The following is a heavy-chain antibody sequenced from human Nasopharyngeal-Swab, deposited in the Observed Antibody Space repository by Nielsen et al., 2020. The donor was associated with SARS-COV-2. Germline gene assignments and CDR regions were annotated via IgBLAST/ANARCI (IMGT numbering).Heavy chain of an antibody. D-gene: IGHD3-3*01. J-gene: IGHJ4*02. Sequence: GSLRLSCAVYGGSFSGYYWSWIRQPPGKGLEWIGEINHSGSTNYNPSLKSRVTISVDTSKNQFSLKLSSVTAADTAVYYCAREDYDFWSGYYIYWGQGTLVTVSP. V-gene: IGHV4-34*01. CDR1: GGSFSGYY. CDR2: INHSGST. CDR3: AREDYDFWSGYYIY.